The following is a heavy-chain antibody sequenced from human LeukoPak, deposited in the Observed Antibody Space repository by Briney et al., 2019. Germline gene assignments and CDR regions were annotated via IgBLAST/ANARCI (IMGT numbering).Heavy chain of an antibody. J-gene: IGHJ4*02. D-gene: IGHD6-19*01. CDR1: GFTFSSYS. CDR3: ASTAGYSSGWTNPYYFDY. Sequence: QPGGSLRLSCAASGFTFSSYSMNWVRQAPGKGLEWVSYISSSSSTIYYADSVKGRFTISRDNAKNSLYLQMNSLRAEDTAVYYCASTAGYSSGWTNPYYFDYWGQGTLVTVSS. V-gene: IGHV3-48*01. CDR2: ISSSSSTI.